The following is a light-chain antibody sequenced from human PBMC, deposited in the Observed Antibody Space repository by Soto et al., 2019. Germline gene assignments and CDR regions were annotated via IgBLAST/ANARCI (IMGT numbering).Light chain of an antibody. CDR3: SSYTTSTILYV. Sequence: QSVLTQPASVSGSPGQSITISCTGTSSDVGAYNYVSWYQQHQGKAPKLIIYEVTNRPSGISNRFSGSKSGNTASLTISGLQAEDEADFYCSSYTTSTILYVFGTGTKVTVL. CDR2: EVT. CDR1: SSDVGAYNY. V-gene: IGLV2-14*01. J-gene: IGLJ1*01.